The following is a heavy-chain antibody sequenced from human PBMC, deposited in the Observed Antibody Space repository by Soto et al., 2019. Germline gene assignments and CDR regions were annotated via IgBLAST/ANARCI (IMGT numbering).Heavy chain of an antibody. CDR3: ARHTTQVVSQASFAA. CDR2: IYYSGRT. Sequence: PSETLPLTCIVSGEFIISSSYYWGWIRQPPGQGLEWIGSIYYSGRTYYNPSFKSRVTISIDTSKNQFSLKLSSVTATDTAVYQWARHTTQVVSQASFAAWGQG. V-gene: IGHV4-39*01. CDR1: GEFIISSSYY. D-gene: IGHD2-21*01. J-gene: IGHJ5*02.